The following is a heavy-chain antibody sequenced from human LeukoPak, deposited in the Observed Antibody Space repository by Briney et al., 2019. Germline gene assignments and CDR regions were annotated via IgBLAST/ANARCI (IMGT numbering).Heavy chain of an antibody. CDR3: AKALEY. Sequence: GGSLRLSCAASGFPFANHAMSWVRQPPGKGLEWVSAISNGNTYYADSVKGRFTISRDNSRNTLYLQMNSLRVEDTAVYYCAKALEYWGQGTLVTVSS. J-gene: IGHJ4*02. CDR1: GFPFANHA. V-gene: IGHV3-23*01. CDR2: ISNGNT.